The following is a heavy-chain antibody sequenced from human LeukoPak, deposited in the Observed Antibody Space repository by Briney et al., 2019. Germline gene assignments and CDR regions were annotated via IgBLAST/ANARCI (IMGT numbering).Heavy chain of an antibody. V-gene: IGHV3-30*02. CDR2: VRFDGSNK. Sequence: PGGSLRLSCATSGFTFSSYGIHWVRQAPGKGLEWVAFVRFDGSNKYYADSVKGRFTISRDNSKNTLYLQMNSLRAEDTAVYYCAKDRFGIQLWLRLYYYYMDVWGKGTTVTISS. CDR1: GFTFSSYG. CDR3: AKDRFGIQLWLRLYYYYMDV. D-gene: IGHD5-18*01. J-gene: IGHJ6*03.